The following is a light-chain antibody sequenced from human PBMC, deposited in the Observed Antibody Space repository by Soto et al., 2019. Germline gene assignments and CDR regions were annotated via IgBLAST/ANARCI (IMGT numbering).Light chain of an antibody. CDR3: CSFSYTSILYV. CDR2: EVS. J-gene: IGLJ1*01. V-gene: IGLV2-14*01. Sequence: QSVLTQPASVSGSPGQSVTISCTGTSSDVGGYIYVSWYQQHPGKAPKLMISEVSNRPSGVSNRFSGSKSGNTASLTISGLQAEDEDDYYCCSFSYTSILYVFGTGTKLTVL. CDR1: SSDVGGYIY.